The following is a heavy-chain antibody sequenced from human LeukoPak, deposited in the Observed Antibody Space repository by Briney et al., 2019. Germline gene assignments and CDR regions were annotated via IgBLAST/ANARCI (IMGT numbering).Heavy chain of an antibody. V-gene: IGHV3-7*01. J-gene: IGHJ6*03. Sequence: GGSLSLSCAASRLTLSSHWLSWVGQAPGKGREGVGIIKEYGSEKYYVDSVKGRFTISSDNAKNSLYLQMNSLRAEDTAVYYCARELIMTTVTINYYYYMDVWGKGTTVTVSS. CDR3: ARELIMTTVTINYYYYMDV. D-gene: IGHD4-17*01. CDR2: IKEYGSEK. CDR1: RLTLSSHW.